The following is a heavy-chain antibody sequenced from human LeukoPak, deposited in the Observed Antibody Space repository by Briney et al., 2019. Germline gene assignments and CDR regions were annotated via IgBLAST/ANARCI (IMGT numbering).Heavy chain of an antibody. V-gene: IGHV3-23*01. CDR3: ARPVVPAAWYYFDY. CDR2: ISGSGGST. D-gene: IGHD2-2*01. CDR1: GFTFSSYA. J-gene: IGHJ4*02. Sequence: GGSLRLSCAASGFTFSSYAMSWVRQAPGKGLDWVSAISGSGGSTYYADSVKGRFIISRDNSKNTLYLQMNSLRAEDTAVYYCARPVVPAAWYYFDYWGQGTLVTVSS.